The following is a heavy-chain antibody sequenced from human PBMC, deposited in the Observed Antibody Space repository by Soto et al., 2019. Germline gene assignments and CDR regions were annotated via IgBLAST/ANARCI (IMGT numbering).Heavy chain of an antibody. CDR1: GFTFNNYG. CDR3: AKGSYNGRYSDFDY. D-gene: IGHD1-20*01. J-gene: IGHJ4*02. CDR2: ISYDGSNK. Sequence: HPGGSLRLSCAASGFTFNNYGMFWVRQAPGRGLEWVAFISYDGSNKQYSDSVKGRFTISRDNSKNTLYLQMNTLRAEDTAVYYCAKGSYNGRYSDFDYWGQGTLVTVSS. V-gene: IGHV3-30*18.